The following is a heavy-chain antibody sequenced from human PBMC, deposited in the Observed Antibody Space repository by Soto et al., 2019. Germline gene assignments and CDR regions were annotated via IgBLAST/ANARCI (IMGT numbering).Heavy chain of an antibody. Sequence: PSETLSLTCTVSGGSISSYYWGWIRQPPGTGLDWIGSIYYGGSTYYNPSLKSRVTISVDTSKNQFSLKLSSVTAADTAVYYCARQSAVAGNWFDPWGQGTLVTVSS. J-gene: IGHJ5*02. CDR1: GGSISSYY. D-gene: IGHD6-19*01. CDR3: ARQSAVAGNWFDP. CDR2: IYYGGST. V-gene: IGHV4-39*01.